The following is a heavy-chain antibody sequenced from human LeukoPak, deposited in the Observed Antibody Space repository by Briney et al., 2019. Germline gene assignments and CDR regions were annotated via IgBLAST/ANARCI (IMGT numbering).Heavy chain of an antibody. V-gene: IGHV1-46*01. Sequence: GASVKVSCKASGYTFTRYYMHWVRQAPGQGLEWVGILNPSVGSTTYAQKFQGRVTLTRDTSTSTVYMDLSSLRSEDTAVYYCARGYAPGASDYWGQGTLVTVSS. D-gene: IGHD3-16*01. CDR3: ARGYAPGASDY. J-gene: IGHJ4*02. CDR1: GYTFTRYY. CDR2: LNPSVGST.